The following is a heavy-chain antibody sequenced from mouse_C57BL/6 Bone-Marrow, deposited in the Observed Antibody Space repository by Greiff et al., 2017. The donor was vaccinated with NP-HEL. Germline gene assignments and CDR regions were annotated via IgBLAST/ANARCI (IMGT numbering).Heavy chain of an antibody. CDR3: ARQGSSYDGYYAFDY. V-gene: IGHV2-6-1*01. Sequence: QVQLKESGPGLVAPSQSLSITCTVSGFSLTSYGVHWVRQPPGKGLEWLVVIWSDGSTTYNSAPNSRLSIIKDNSKSQAFLKMNSRRTDDTAMYDCARQGSSYDGYYAFDYWGQGTTLTVSS. J-gene: IGHJ2*01. D-gene: IGHD2-3*01. CDR2: IWSDGST. CDR1: GFSLTSYG.